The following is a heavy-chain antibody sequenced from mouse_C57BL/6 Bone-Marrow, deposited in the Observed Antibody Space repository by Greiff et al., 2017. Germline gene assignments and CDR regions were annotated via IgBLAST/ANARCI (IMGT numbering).Heavy chain of an antibody. CDR2: IHPNSGST. D-gene: IGHD2-3*01. Sequence: QVQLQQSGAELVKPGASVKLSCKASGYTFTSYWMHWVKQRPGQGLEWIGMIHPNSGSTNYNEKFKSKATLTVDKSSSTAYMQLSSLTSEDSAVYYCARLLLLYDGYWYYAMDYWGQGTSVTVSS. CDR1: GYTFTSYW. CDR3: ARLLLLYDGYWYYAMDY. J-gene: IGHJ4*01. V-gene: IGHV1-64*01.